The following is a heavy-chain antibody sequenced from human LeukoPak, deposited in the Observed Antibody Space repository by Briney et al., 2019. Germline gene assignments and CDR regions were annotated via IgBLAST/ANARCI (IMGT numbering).Heavy chain of an antibody. CDR2: INPNSGGT. CDR1: GYTFTGYY. CDR3: ARDRDVVYSGSYYPGVDY. J-gene: IGHJ4*02. V-gene: IGHV1-2*02. Sequence: ASVKVSCTASGYTFTGYYMHWVRQASGQGLEWMGCINPNSGGTNYAQKFQGRVTMTRDTSISTAYMELSRLRSDDTAVYYCARDRDVVYSGSYYPGVDYWGQGTLVTVSS. D-gene: IGHD1-26*01.